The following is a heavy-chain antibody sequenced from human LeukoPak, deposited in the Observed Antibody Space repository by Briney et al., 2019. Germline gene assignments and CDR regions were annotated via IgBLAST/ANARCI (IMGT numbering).Heavy chain of an antibody. D-gene: IGHD3-9*01. CDR2: ISSSGGST. Sequence: PGGSLRLSCAVSGFTFRNYGMSWVRQAPGKGLEWVSVISSSGGSTYYADSAKGRFTISRDNSKNTLYLQMNGLRAEDTAVYYCAKDDDNNAKLLLDSWGQGTLVTVSS. CDR3: AKDDDNNAKLLLDS. CDR1: GFTFRNYG. J-gene: IGHJ4*02. V-gene: IGHV3-23*01.